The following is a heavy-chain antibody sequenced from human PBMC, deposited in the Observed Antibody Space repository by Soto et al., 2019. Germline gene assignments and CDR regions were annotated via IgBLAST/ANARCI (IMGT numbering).Heavy chain of an antibody. CDR1: GFTFSNYA. J-gene: IGHJ4*02. V-gene: IGHV3-23*01. Sequence: EVQLLESGGGLVQPGGSLRLSCAASGFTFSNYAMNWVRQAPGMGLGWVSVISGSGGSTYYADSVKGRFTISRDNSKNTLFLQMNNLRAEDTAVYYCAKERLIVGTYTPDYWGQGALVTVSS. CDR2: ISGSGGST. D-gene: IGHD3-16*01. CDR3: AKERLIVGTYTPDY.